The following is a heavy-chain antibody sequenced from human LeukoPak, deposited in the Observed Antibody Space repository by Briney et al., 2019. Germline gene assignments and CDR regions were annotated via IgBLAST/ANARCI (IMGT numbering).Heavy chain of an antibody. J-gene: IGHJ3*01. Sequence: GGSLRLSCTASGFIFSTYWMHWVRRAPGKGLVWVSRIKTDGSSTSSADSVKGRFTISRDNAKNTLYLQMNSLRAEDTAVYYCARGTGYAVFDVWGQGTMVTVSS. D-gene: IGHD2-2*01. V-gene: IGHV3-74*01. CDR1: GFIFSTYW. CDR3: ARGTGYAVFDV. CDR2: IKTDGSST.